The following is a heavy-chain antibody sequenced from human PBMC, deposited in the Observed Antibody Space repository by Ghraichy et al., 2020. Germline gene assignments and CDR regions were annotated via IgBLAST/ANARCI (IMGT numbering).Heavy chain of an antibody. Sequence: GGSLRLSCAASGFTFSSYSVDWVRQAPGKGLEWVSYISSSTSTMYHADSVRGRFTISRDNAKNSLYLQMSSLRAEDTAVYYCARRYCGSTSRYTDYWGQGTLVTVSS. CDR1: GFTFSSYS. J-gene: IGHJ4*02. V-gene: IGHV3-48*01. D-gene: IGHD2-2*02. CDR3: ARRYCGSTSRYTDY. CDR2: ISSSTSTM.